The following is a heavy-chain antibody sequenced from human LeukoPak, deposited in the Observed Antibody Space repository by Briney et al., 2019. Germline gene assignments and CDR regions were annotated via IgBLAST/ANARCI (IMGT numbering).Heavy chain of an antibody. J-gene: IGHJ4*02. CDR1: GFTFSSYW. CDR2: INSDGSST. D-gene: IGHD3/OR15-3a*01. CDR3: ASGTGYYPSDY. Sequence: GGSLRLSCAASGFTFSSYWMHWVRQAPGKGLVWVSRINSDGSSTSYAESVKGRFTISRDNAKNTLYLQMNSLRAEDTAVYYCASGTGYYPSDYWGQGTLVTVSS. V-gene: IGHV3-74*01.